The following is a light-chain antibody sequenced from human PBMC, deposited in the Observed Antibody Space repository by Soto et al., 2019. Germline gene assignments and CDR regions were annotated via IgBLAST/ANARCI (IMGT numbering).Light chain of an antibody. V-gene: IGLV2-23*01. J-gene: IGLJ1*01. CDR2: EGS. CDR3: CSYAGNSIYV. Sequence: QSALTQPASVSGSPGQSITISCTGTNNDVGGYKLVSWFQQLPGKAPQLIIFEGSQRPSGVSNRFSASKSGNTASLTISALQAEDEADYYCCSYAGNSIYVFGIGTKLTVL. CDR1: NNDVGGYKL.